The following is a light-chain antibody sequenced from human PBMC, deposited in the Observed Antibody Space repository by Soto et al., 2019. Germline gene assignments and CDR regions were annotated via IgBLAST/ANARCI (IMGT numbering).Light chain of an antibody. Sequence: EIVMTQSPATLSVSPGERATLSCRASQSVSSNLAWYQQKPGQAPRLLIYGASTRATGIPAGFSGSGSWTEFTLTISSLQSEDFAVYYCQQYNNWPSWTFGQGTKVDIK. V-gene: IGKV3-15*01. J-gene: IGKJ1*01. CDR2: GAS. CDR3: QQYNNWPSWT. CDR1: QSVSSN.